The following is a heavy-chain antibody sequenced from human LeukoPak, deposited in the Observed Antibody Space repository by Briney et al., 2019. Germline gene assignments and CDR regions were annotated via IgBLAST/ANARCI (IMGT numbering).Heavy chain of an antibody. CDR1: GGSFSGYY. CDR2: INHSGST. CDR3: AREMGNGYASVCIGY. V-gene: IGHV4-34*01. J-gene: IGHJ4*02. D-gene: IGHD1-26*01. Sequence: PSETLSLTCAVYGGSFSGYYWSWIRQPPGKGLEWIGEINHSGSTNYNPSLKSRVTISVDTSKNQFSLKLSSVTAADTAVYYCAREMGNGYASVCIGYWGQGTLVTVSS.